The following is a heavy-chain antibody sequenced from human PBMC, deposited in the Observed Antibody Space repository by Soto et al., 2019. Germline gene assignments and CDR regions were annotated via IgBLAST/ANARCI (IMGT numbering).Heavy chain of an antibody. V-gene: IGHV3-11*01. CDR2: ISGSGNTI. J-gene: IGHJ4*02. CDR3: ARGRYALDY. D-gene: IGHD3-16*01. CDR1: GFTLSDYY. Sequence: QVQLVESGGGLVKPGGSLRLTCVASGFTLSDYYMSWIRQAPGKGPEWVSHISGSGNTIDYADSVKGRFTISRDNAKNSLHLQMNSLRADDPAVFYCARGRYALDYWGQGTRVTVYS.